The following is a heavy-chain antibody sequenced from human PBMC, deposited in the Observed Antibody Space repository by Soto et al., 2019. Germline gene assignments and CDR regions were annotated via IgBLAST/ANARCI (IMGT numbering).Heavy chain of an antibody. D-gene: IGHD6-19*01. J-gene: IGHJ4*02. V-gene: IGHV3-30-3*01. CDR1: GFIFNNYA. Sequence: XXSLRLSCAASGFIFNNYAMNWVRQAPGKGLEWLALXSFDGXSPFYPDSVKXXLTISRDXXKNTLYLQMNSLRPEDTPMYYCARESSSAIFYSWGQGTLVTVSS. CDR3: ARESSSAIFYS. CDR2: XSFDGXSP.